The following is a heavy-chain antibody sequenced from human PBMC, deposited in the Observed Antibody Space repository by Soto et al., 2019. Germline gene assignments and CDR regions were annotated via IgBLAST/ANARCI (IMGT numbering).Heavy chain of an antibody. CDR2: INHSGST. D-gene: IGHD6-6*01. CDR1: GGSFSGYY. Sequence: TLSLTCAVYGGSFSGYYWSWIRQPPGKGLEWIGEINHSGSTNYNPSLKSRVTISVDTSKNQFSLKLSSVTAADTAVYYCARGGEYSSSMGLRYYYYYGMDVWGQGTTVTVSS. V-gene: IGHV4-34*01. CDR3: ARGGEYSSSMGLRYYYYYGMDV. J-gene: IGHJ6*02.